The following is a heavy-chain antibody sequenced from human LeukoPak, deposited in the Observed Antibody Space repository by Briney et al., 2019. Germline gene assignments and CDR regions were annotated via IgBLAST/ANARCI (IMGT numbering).Heavy chain of an antibody. CDR2: IIPTFGTA. CDR3: ARALSGSYSIFDY. V-gene: IGHV1-69*05. Sequence: SVKVSCKASGGTFSSYAISWVRQAPGQGLEWMGGIIPTFGTANYAQKFQGRVTITTDESTSTAYMELSSLRSEGTAVYYCARALSGSYSIFDYWGQGTLVTVSS. CDR1: GGTFSSYA. D-gene: IGHD1-26*01. J-gene: IGHJ4*02.